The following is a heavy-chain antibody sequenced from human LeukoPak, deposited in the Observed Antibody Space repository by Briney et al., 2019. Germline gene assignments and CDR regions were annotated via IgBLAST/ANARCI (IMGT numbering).Heavy chain of an antibody. V-gene: IGHV1-24*01. D-gene: IGHD3-22*01. CDR1: GYTLTELS. J-gene: IGHJ5*02. Sequence: ASVKVSCKVSGYTLTELSMHWVRQAPGKGLEWMGGFDPEDGETIYAQKFQGRVTMTEDTSTDTAYMELSSLRSEDTAVYYCATVSYPYDSSGRHFDPWGQGTLVTVSS. CDR3: ATVSYPYDSSGRHFDP. CDR2: FDPEDGET.